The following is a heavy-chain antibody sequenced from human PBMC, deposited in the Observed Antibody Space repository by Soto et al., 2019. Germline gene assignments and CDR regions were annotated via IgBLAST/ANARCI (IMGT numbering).Heavy chain of an antibody. CDR2: ISYDGSNK. Sequence: GGSLRLSCAASGFTFSSYAMHWVRQAPGKGLEWVAVISYDGSNKYYADSVKGRFTISRDNSKNTLYLQMNSLRAEDTAVYYCARDRSGGSCLDYWGQGTLVTVPQ. J-gene: IGHJ4*02. CDR1: GFTFSSYA. CDR3: ARDRSGGSCLDY. D-gene: IGHD2-15*01. V-gene: IGHV3-30-3*01.